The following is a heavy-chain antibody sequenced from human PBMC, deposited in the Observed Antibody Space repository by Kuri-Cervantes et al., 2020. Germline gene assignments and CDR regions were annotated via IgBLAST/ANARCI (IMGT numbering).Heavy chain of an antibody. J-gene: IGHJ4*02. D-gene: IGHD6-19*01. CDR3: ARSSDRSTGYSSCCADY. CDR1: VGTFRSYA. V-gene: IGHV1-2*02. CDR2: INPISGSK. Sequence: ASVKVSCKASVGTFRSYAISWVRPPPGQGLAWMGWINPISGSKNYAQKFQGRVIVTRDTSVKTVYMEMRSLRSDDTVVYFCARSSDRSTGYSSCCADYWGQGTLVTVSS.